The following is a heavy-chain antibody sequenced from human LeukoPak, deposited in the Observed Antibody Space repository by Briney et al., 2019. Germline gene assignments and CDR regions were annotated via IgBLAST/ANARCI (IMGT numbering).Heavy chain of an antibody. J-gene: IGHJ6*02. D-gene: IGHD1-7*01. CDR3: AKNKTIDGMDV. CDR1: GGTFSTYT. V-gene: IGHV1-69*13. Sequence: GASVKVSCKASGGTFSTYTINWVRQAPGQGLEWMGGIIPIFGTANYAQKFQGRVTITADESTSAAYMELSSLRSEDTAVYYCAKNKTIDGMDVWGQGTTVTVSS. CDR2: IIPIFGTA.